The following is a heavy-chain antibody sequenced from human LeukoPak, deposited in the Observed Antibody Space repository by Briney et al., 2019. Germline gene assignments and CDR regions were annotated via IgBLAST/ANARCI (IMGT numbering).Heavy chain of an antibody. CDR3: AREWRYCSGGSCYPDAFDI. J-gene: IGHJ3*02. CDR2: IKQDGSEK. V-gene: IGHV3-7*01. D-gene: IGHD2-15*01. CDR1: GFTFSSYW. Sequence: GGSLRPSCAASGFTFSSYWMSWVRQAPGKGLEWVANIKQDGSEKYYVDSVKGRFTISRDNAKNSLYLQMNSLRAEDTAVYYCAREWRYCSGGSCYPDAFDIWGQGTMVTVSS.